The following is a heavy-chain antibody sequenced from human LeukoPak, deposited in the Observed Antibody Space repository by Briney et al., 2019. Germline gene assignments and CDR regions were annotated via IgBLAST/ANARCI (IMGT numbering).Heavy chain of an antibody. J-gene: IGHJ4*02. D-gene: IGHD6-13*01. V-gene: IGHV3-48*03. CDR3: ARAGAQQLVRIPFDN. CDR1: GFTYNSYE. Sequence: QSGGSLRFSSAAYGFTYNSYEMNWLRQAPGKGLEWVSYISSSGTTIYYADSVKGRFTISRDNAKNSLYLQMNSLRAEDTAVYYCARAGAQQLVRIPFDNWGQGTLVTVSS. CDR2: ISSSGTTI.